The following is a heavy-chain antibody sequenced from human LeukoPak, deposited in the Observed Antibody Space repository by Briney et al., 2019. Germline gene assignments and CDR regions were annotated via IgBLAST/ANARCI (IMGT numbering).Heavy chain of an antibody. V-gene: IGHV4-4*07. Sequence: SETLSLTCTVSGGSISSYYWSWIRQPAGKGLEWIGRIYTSGSTNYNPSLKSRVTISVDTSKNQFSLKLSSVTAADTAVYYCARFPVLRYFDAWFDPWGQGTLVTVSS. D-gene: IGHD3-9*01. CDR3: ARFPVLRYFDAWFDP. CDR2: IYTSGST. CDR1: GGSISSYY. J-gene: IGHJ5*02.